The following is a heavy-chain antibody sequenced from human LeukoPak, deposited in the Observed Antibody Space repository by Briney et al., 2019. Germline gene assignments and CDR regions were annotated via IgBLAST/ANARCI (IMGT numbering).Heavy chain of an antibody. Sequence: SETLSLTCTVSGYSISSGYYWGWIRQPPGKGLEWIGSIYHSGSTYYNPSLKSRVTISVDTSKNQFSLKLSSVTAADTAVYYCARSVVPAAMGGAAFDIWGQGTMVTVSS. CDR3: ARSVVPAAMGGAAFDI. CDR2: IYHSGST. D-gene: IGHD2-2*01. J-gene: IGHJ3*02. CDR1: GYSISSGYY. V-gene: IGHV4-38-2*02.